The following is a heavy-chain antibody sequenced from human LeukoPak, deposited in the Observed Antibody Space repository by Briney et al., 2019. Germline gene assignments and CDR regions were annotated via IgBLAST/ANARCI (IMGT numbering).Heavy chain of an antibody. Sequence: ASVKVSCKATSRISRVRQAPGQGLEWMGWIGTYGGDTYYAQKFQGRITVTTDTSTSTVYMELRNLRSDDTAVYYCARDLWNFYDESVYNRDFDSWGQGTLVTAS. J-gene: IGHJ5*01. CDR3: ARDLWNFYDESVYNRDFDS. V-gene: IGHV1-18*01. CDR2: IGTYGGDT. CDR1: TSR. D-gene: IGHD3-22*01.